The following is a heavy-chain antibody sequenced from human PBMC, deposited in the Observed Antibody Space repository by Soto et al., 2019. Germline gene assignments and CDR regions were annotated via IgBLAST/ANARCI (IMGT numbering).Heavy chain of an antibody. CDR3: TKSRRSVLMVYGFGGMDV. D-gene: IGHD2-8*01. CDR2: ISGSGDGT. V-gene: IGHV3-23*01. J-gene: IGHJ6*02. Sequence: GGSLRLSCAASGFGVSDYAMSWVRQAPGKGLEWVSSISGSGDGTYYGDSVKGRFTLSRDTSQKTLYLQMNNLRGEDTAVYFCTKSRRSVLMVYGFGGMDVWGRGTTVTVSS. CDR1: GFGVSDYA.